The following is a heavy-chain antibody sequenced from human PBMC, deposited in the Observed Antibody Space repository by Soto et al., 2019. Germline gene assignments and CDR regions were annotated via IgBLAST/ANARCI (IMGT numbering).Heavy chain of an antibody. D-gene: IGHD4-4*01. Sequence: QVQLVQSGAEMKEPGSSVKVSCKTSGGTFSSSAISWLRQAPGQGLEWMGGTIPLFRTPDYAQKFQGRVTFAPDXXTSTAYMELSSLRSEDTAVYYCARDNDRLQLGGNYYYILDVWGQGTTITVSS. J-gene: IGHJ6*02. CDR1: GGTFSSSA. V-gene: IGHV1-69*05. CDR3: ARDNDRLQLGGNYYYILDV. CDR2: TIPLFRTP.